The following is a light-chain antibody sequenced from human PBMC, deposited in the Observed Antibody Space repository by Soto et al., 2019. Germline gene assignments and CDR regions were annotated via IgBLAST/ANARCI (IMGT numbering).Light chain of an antibody. Sequence: QSVLTQPASVSGSPGQSITISCTGTSSDVGGYNYVSWYQQHPGKAPKLIIYEVSYRPSGVSNRFSGSKSGNTASLTISGLQAEDEADYYCNSYTSKSTGVFGTGTKVTVL. V-gene: IGLV2-14*01. CDR3: NSYTSKSTGV. J-gene: IGLJ1*01. CDR2: EVS. CDR1: SSDVGGYNY.